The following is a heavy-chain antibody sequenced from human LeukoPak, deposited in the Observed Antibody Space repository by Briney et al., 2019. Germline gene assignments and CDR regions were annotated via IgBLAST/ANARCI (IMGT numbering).Heavy chain of an antibody. Sequence: RAGGSLRLSCAASGFTFSSYAMSWVRQAPGKGLEWVSSISSSSSYIYYADSVKGRFTISRDNAKNSLYLQMNSLRAEDTAVYYCARRGSSGKNYWGQGTLVTVSS. J-gene: IGHJ4*02. CDR3: ARRGSSGKNY. V-gene: IGHV3-21*01. D-gene: IGHD3-22*01. CDR1: GFTFSSYA. CDR2: ISSSSSYI.